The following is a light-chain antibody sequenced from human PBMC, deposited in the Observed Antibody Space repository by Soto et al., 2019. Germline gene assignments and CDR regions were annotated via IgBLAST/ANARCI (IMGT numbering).Light chain of an antibody. V-gene: IGLV4-60*02. CDR1: SGHSSYI. CDR3: ETWDSNTWV. CDR2: LEGIGSY. J-gene: IGLJ3*02. Sequence: QLVLTQSSSASASLGSSVKLTCSLSSGHSSYIIAWHQQQPGKAPRCLMKLEGIGSYNKGSGVPDRFSGSSSGADRCLTIYKLQFEAEADYYCETWDSNTWVFDGGTKLPVL.